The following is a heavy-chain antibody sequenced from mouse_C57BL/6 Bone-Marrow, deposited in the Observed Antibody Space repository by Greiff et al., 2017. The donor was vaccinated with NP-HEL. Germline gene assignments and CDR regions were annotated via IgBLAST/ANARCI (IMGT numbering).Heavy chain of an antibody. CDR1: GFNIKNTY. Sequence: VQLQQSVAELVRPGASVKLSCTASGFNIKNTYMHWVKQRPEQGLEWIGRIDPATGNTKYAPKFQGQATITADTSSNTAYLQLSSLTSEDTAIYYCARRRDYDYYAMDYWGQGTSVTVSS. CDR2: IDPATGNT. V-gene: IGHV14-3*01. D-gene: IGHD2-4*01. J-gene: IGHJ4*01. CDR3: ARRRDYDYYAMDY.